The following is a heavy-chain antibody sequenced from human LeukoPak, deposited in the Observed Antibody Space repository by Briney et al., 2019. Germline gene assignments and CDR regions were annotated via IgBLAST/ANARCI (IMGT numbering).Heavy chain of an antibody. D-gene: IGHD2-21*02. CDR2: IMKDGGQK. CDR3: VRDADCYKGEY. Sequence: GGSLRLSCAASGFTFRNFWMNWARQTPGKGLEWVASIMKDGGQKKYVDSVKGRFTISRDNAQNLVYLEMSSLRAEETAMYYCVRDADCYKGEYWGQGTLVTVTS. V-gene: IGHV3-7*03. CDR1: GFTFRNFW. J-gene: IGHJ4*02.